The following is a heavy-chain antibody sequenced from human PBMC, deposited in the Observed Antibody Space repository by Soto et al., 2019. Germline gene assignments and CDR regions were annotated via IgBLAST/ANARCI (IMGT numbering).Heavy chain of an antibody. CDR2: IYPGDSDT. V-gene: IGHV5-51*01. J-gene: IGHJ6*02. D-gene: IGHD1-26*01. CDR1: GYSFTSYW. CDR3: ARRLYSGSYYRYYYGMDV. Sequence: GESLKISCKGSGYSFTSYWIGWVRPMPGKGLEWMGIIYPGDSDTRYSPSFQGQVTISADKSIRTAYLQWSSLKASDTAMYYCARRLYSGSYYRYYYGMDVWGQGTTVTVSS.